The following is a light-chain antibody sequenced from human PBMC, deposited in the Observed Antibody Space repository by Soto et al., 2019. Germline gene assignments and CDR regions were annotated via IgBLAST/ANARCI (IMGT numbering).Light chain of an antibody. CDR2: GAS. Sequence: VMTQSPATLSVSPGERATLSCWASETVATNLAWYQQKPGQAPRLLISGASTRAAGISDRFRGSGSGTEFTLTIGSLRSEDSAIYYCQQYFEWPPLKFGQGTKMDIK. CDR1: ETVATN. V-gene: IGKV3-15*01. CDR3: QQYFEWPPLK. J-gene: IGKJ1*01.